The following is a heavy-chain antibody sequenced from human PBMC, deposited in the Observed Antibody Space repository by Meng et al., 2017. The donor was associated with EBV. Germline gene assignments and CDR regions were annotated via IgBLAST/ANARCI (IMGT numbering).Heavy chain of an antibody. D-gene: IGHD3-22*01. Sequence: GQVGESGGGVVQPWTSLRLSCSASGFTFSSYGMHWVRQAPGKGLEWVAVISYDGSNKYYADSVKGRFTISRDNSKNTLYLQMNSLRAEDTAVYYCAKGDVYYYDSSGYPNYWGQGTLVTVSS. J-gene: IGHJ4*02. CDR1: GFTFSSYG. CDR2: ISYDGSNK. V-gene: IGHV3-30*18. CDR3: AKGDVYYYDSSGYPNY.